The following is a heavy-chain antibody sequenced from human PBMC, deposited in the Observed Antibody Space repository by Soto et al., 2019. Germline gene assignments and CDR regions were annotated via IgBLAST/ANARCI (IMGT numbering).Heavy chain of an antibody. Sequence: EVQLLESGGGLVQPGGSLRLSCAASGFTFSRPAMNWVRLPPGKGLEWVSGISSSGGTTYYADSVKGRFTISRDNSKNTLYLQMNSLRAEDTAVYYCAKEEYCSGGTCSPDYWGQGTRVTVSS. CDR1: GFTFSRPA. J-gene: IGHJ4*02. CDR3: AKEEYCSGGTCSPDY. CDR2: ISSSGGTT. D-gene: IGHD2-15*01. V-gene: IGHV3-23*01.